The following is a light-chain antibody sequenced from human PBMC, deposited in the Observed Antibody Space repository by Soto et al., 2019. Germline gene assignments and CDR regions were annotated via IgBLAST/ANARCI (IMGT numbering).Light chain of an antibody. CDR1: QSLLHSNGYNY. CDR2: LGS. J-gene: IGKJ3*01. V-gene: IGKV2-28*01. Sequence: DIVMTQSPLSLPVTPGEPASISCRSSQSLLHSNGYNYLDWYLQKPGQSPQLLIYLGSNRASGVPDRFSGSGSDTDFTLKISRVEAEDVGVYYCMQALRTPFTFGPGTKVDIK. CDR3: MQALRTPFT.